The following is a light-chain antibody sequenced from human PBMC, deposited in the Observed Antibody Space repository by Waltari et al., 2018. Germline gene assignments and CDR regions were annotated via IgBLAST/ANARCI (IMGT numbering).Light chain of an antibody. V-gene: IGLV2-23*02. CDR1: TSDVGSGKL. CDR2: EVT. CDR3: CSYRIGSTPGV. Sequence: QSAMTQPASVSGSLGQSITLSCSGSTSDVGSGKLVSWDQQFPGTVPKLIIYEVTKRPSGVSSRFSGSKSGNMASLTISGLQPEDEADYYCCSYRIGSTPGVFGGGTKVTVL. J-gene: IGLJ3*02.